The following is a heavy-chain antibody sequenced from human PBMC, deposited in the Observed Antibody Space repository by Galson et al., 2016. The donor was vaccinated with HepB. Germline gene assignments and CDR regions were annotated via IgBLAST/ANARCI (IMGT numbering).Heavy chain of an antibody. CDR1: GFSFSNSG. J-gene: IGHJ3*02. Sequence: SLRLSCAASGFSFSNSGMSWVRQAPGRGLEWVSGITRSGDATHYADFVKGRFTISRDNAKNSLYLQMNSLRAEGTAVYYCARTLPRAGAFDIWGQGTMVTVSS. CDR3: ARTLPRAGAFDI. V-gene: IGHV3-21*01. CDR2: ITRSGDAT.